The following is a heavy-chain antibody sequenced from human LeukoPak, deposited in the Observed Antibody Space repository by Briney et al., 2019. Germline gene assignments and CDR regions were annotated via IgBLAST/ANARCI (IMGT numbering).Heavy chain of an antibody. CDR2: IKQDGSEK. CDR1: GFTFSSYS. Sequence: GGSLRLSCAASGFTFSSYSMNWVRQAPGKGLEWVANIKQDGSEKYYVDSVKGRFTISRDNAKNSLYLQMNSLRAEDTAVYYCARRMWVDYWGQGTLVTVSS. V-gene: IGHV3-7*01. D-gene: IGHD1-26*01. J-gene: IGHJ4*02. CDR3: ARRMWVDY.